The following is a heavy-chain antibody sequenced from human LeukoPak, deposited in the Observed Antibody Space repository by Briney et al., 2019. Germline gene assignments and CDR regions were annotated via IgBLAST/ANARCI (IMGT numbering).Heavy chain of an antibody. V-gene: IGHV4-34*01. Sequence: SETLSLTCAVYGGSFSGYYWSWLRQPPGKGLEWIGEINHSGNTNYNPSLKSRVTISVDTSKNQFSLKLSSVTAADTAVYYCARDSSGWYGPAPIWFDPWGQGTLVTVSS. J-gene: IGHJ5*02. CDR2: INHSGNT. D-gene: IGHD6-19*01. CDR1: GGSFSGYY. CDR3: ARDSSGWYGPAPIWFDP.